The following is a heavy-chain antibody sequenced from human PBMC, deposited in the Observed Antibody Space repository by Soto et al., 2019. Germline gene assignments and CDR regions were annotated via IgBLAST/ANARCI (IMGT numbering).Heavy chain of an antibody. D-gene: IGHD6-19*01. CDR1: GFTFSSYW. CDR3: AVVGGYSSADGMDV. V-gene: IGHV3-74*01. CDR2: INSDGSST. Sequence: EVQLVESGGGLVQPGGSLRLSCAASGFTFSSYWMHWVRQAPGKGLVWVSRINSDGSSTSYADSVKGRFTISRDNAKNTLYLPMNSLRAEDTAVYYCAVVGGYSSADGMDVWGQGTTVTVSS. J-gene: IGHJ6*02.